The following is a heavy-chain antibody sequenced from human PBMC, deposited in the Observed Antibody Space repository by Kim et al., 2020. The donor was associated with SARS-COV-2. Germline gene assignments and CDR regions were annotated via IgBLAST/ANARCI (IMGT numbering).Heavy chain of an antibody. CDR1: GYTFTSYG. CDR2: ISAYNGNT. J-gene: IGHJ6*03. D-gene: IGHD2-2*01. CDR3: ARAGNGYCSSTSCPIHSKRGNENHYYYYYMDV. Sequence: ASVKVSCKASGYTFTSYGISWVRQAPGQGLEWMGWISAYNGNTNYAQKLQGRVTMTTDTSTSTAYMELRSLRSDDTAVYYCARAGNGYCSSTSCPIHSKRGNENHYYYYYMDVWGKGTTVTVSS. V-gene: IGHV1-18*01.